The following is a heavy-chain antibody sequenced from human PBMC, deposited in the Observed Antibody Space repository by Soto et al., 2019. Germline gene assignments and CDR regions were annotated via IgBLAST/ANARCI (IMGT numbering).Heavy chain of an antibody. CDR3: ARRWGDVFDI. V-gene: IGHV4-59*08. D-gene: IGHD7-27*01. Sequence: QVQLQESGPGLVKPSETLSLTCTVSGGSISSYYWRWIRQPPGKGLEWIGYIYYSGSTNYNPSLKSRVTISVDTSKNQFSLKLSSVTAADTAVYYCARRWGDVFDIWGQGTMVTVSS. J-gene: IGHJ3*02. CDR1: GGSISSYY. CDR2: IYYSGST.